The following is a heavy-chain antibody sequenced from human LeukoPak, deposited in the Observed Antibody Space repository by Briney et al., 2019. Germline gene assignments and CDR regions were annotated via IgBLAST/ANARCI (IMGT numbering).Heavy chain of an antibody. Sequence: SVKVSCKASGGTFSSYAISWVRQAPGQWLEWMGGIIPIFGTANYAQKFQGRVTITTDESTSTAYMELSSLRSEDTAVYYCARVGGYGSGSYYDYWGQGTLVTVSS. CDR2: IIPIFGTA. J-gene: IGHJ4*02. CDR1: GGTFSSYA. CDR3: ARVGGYGSGSYYDY. V-gene: IGHV1-69*05. D-gene: IGHD3-10*01.